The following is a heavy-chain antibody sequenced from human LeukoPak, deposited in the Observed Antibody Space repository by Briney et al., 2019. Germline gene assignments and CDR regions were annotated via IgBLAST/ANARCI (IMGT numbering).Heavy chain of an antibody. V-gene: IGHV1-2*02. J-gene: IGHJ4*02. CDR2: INPSSGGT. D-gene: IGHD6-13*01. Sequence: ASVKVSCKASGYTFTDYYIHWVRQAPGQGLEWMGWINPSSGGTSYAQKFQDRVTMTRDTSIRTAYMELSSLRSDDTAVYYCARDHRLGAAGTRTNHFDYWGQGTLVTVSS. CDR1: GYTFTDYY. CDR3: ARDHRLGAAGTRTNHFDY.